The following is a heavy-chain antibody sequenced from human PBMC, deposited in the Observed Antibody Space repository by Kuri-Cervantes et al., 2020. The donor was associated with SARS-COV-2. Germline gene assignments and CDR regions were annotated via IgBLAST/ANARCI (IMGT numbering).Heavy chain of an antibody. CDR2: IYPGDSDT. Sequence: KVSCKASGYSFTTYWIGWGRQMPGKGLEWMGIIYPGDSDTRYSPSFQGQVTISADKSISTAFLQWSCLKASDTAIYYCARRAYGEQVDYYYMDVWGKGTTVTVSS. CDR3: ARRAYGEQVDYYYMDV. D-gene: IGHD4-17*01. V-gene: IGHV5-51*01. CDR1: GYSFTTYW. J-gene: IGHJ6*03.